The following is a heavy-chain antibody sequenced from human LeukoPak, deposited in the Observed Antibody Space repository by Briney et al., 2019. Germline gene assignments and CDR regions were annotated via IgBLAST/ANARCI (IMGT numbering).Heavy chain of an antibody. CDR1: GGSISSSSYY. CDR2: IYYSGST. Sequence: SETLSLTCTVSGGSISSSSYYWGWIRQPPGKGLEWIGSIYYSGSTYYNPSLKSRVTISVDTSKNQFSLKLSSVTAADTAVYYCAREDIVVVVAATRWFDPWGQGTLVTVSS. J-gene: IGHJ5*02. V-gene: IGHV4-39*07. CDR3: AREDIVVVVAATRWFDP. D-gene: IGHD2-15*01.